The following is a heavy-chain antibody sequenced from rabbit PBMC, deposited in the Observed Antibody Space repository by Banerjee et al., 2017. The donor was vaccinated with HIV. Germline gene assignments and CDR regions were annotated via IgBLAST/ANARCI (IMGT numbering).Heavy chain of an antibody. Sequence: QEQLEESGGGLVKPEGSLTLTCKASGFDLSSYYYMCWVRQAPGEGLELIACIYTSSSSTWYASWVNGRFTISRSTSLNTVTLQMTSLTAADTATYFCARDLAGVIGWNFGLWGPGTLVTV. J-gene: IGHJ4*01. CDR1: GFDLSSYYY. CDR3: ARDLAGVIGWNFGL. D-gene: IGHD4-1*01. CDR2: IYTSSSST. V-gene: IGHV1S43*01.